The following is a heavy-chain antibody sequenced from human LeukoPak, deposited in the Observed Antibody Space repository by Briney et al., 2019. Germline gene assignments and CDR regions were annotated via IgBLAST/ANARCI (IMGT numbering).Heavy chain of an antibody. CDR1: GGSFSGYY. Sequence: PSETLSLTCAVYGGSFSGYYWSWIRQPPGKGLEWIGEINHSGSTNYNPSLKSRVTISVDTSKNQFSLKLSSVTAADTAVYYCARGRFFSYYYDSSGYTYYYYYGMDVWGQGTTVTVS. CDR3: ARGRFFSYYYDSSGYTYYYYYGMDV. J-gene: IGHJ6*02. CDR2: INHSGST. V-gene: IGHV4-34*01. D-gene: IGHD3-22*01.